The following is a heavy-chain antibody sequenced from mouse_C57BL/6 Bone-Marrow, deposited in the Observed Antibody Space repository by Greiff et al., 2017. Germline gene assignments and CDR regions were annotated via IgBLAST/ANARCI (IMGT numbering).Heavy chain of an antibody. J-gene: IGHJ3*01. CDR2: IDPENGDT. Sequence: VHVKQSGAELVRPGASVKLSCTASGFNIKDDYMHWVKQRPEQGLEWIGWIDPENGDTEYASKFQGKATITVDTSSNTAYLQLSSLTSEYTAVYYCTRIAYWGQGTLVTVSA. V-gene: IGHV14-4*01. CDR3: TRIAY. CDR1: GFNIKDDY.